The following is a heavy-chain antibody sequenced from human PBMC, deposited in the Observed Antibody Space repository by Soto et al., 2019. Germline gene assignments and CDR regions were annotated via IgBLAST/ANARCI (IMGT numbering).Heavy chain of an antibody. CDR1: GFTFSSYA. Sequence: EVPLLESGGGLVQPGGSLRLSCAASGFTFSSYAMSWVRQAPGKGLEWVSVISGCGGSTYYADSVKGRFTISRDNSPXTLYRQITSLRAEYTAVYYCAKDQLAVAGLKWFDPWGHGTLVTVSS. J-gene: IGHJ5*02. CDR2: ISGCGGST. CDR3: AKDQLAVAGLKWFDP. V-gene: IGHV3-23*01. D-gene: IGHD6-19*01.